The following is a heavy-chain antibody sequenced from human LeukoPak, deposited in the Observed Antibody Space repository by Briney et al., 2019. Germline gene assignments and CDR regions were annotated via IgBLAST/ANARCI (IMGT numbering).Heavy chain of an antibody. CDR3: ARDLSGGSYVFEY. J-gene: IGHJ4*02. CDR1: GFTFRSYG. Sequence: PGGSLRLSCAASGFTFRSYGMHWVRQAPGKGLEWVAVISYDDGLNKYYADSVKGRFTISRDNSKNTLYLQMNSLRAEDTAVYYCARDLSGGSYVFEYWGQGTLVTVSS. D-gene: IGHD1-26*01. CDR2: ISYDDGLNK. V-gene: IGHV3-30*03.